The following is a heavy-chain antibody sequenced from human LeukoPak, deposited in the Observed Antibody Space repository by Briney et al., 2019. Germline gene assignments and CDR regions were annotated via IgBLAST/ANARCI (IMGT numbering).Heavy chain of an antibody. V-gene: IGHV3-53*01. Sequence: GGSLRLSCAASGFTVSSNYMSWVRQAPGKGLEWVSVIYTGGNTYYTDSVKGRFTISRDNSKNTLYLQMNSLRAEDTAVYYCASPNSSQSFDIWGQGTMVTVSS. D-gene: IGHD4-11*01. CDR3: ASPNSSQSFDI. CDR1: GFTVSSNY. CDR2: IYTGGNT. J-gene: IGHJ3*02.